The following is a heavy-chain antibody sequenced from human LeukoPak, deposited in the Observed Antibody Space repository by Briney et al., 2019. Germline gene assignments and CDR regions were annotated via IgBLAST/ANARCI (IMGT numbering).Heavy chain of an antibody. Sequence: GGSLRLSCAASGFTFTPYSMNWVRQAPGPGLEWVSYITSSSDTIYYADSVKGRFTISRDNAKNSLYLQMNSLRAEDTAVYYCARSVGHIDYWGQGTLVTVSS. CDR3: ARSVGHIDY. V-gene: IGHV3-48*01. CDR2: ITSSSDTI. CDR1: GFTFTPYS. J-gene: IGHJ4*02. D-gene: IGHD1-26*01.